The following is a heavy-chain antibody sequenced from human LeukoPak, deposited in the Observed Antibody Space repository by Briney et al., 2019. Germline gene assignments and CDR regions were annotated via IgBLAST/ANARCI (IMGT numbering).Heavy chain of an antibody. CDR2: FDPEDGET. J-gene: IGHJ6*03. Sequence: ASVKVSCKVSGYTLTELSMHWVRQAPGKEREWMGGFDPEDGETIYAQKFQGRVTMTEDTSTDTDYMELSSLRSEDPAVYYCTSSSSSSYMDVWGKGTTVTVSS. CDR1: GYTLTELS. D-gene: IGHD6-6*01. CDR3: TSSSSSSYMDV. V-gene: IGHV1-24*01.